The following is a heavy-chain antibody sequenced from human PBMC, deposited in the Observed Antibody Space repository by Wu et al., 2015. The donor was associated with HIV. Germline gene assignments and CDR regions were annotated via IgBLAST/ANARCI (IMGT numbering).Heavy chain of an antibody. V-gene: IGHV1-8*01. J-gene: IGHJ5*02. CDR3: ARGAENRWGPSANWKVGWFDP. D-gene: IGHD1-1*01. Sequence: QVQLVQSEAEVKKPGASVKVSCKASGYTFISYNINWVRQAAGQGLEWMGWMNPKSGSTGYAQQFQGRITMTRDTSISTSYMELSSLTSEDTAVYYCARGAENRWGPSANWKVGWFDPSGPGTRRSPSP. CDR2: MNPKSGST. CDR1: GYTFISYN.